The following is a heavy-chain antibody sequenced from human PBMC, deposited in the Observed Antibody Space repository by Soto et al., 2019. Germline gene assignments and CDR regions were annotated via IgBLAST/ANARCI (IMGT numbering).Heavy chain of an antibody. D-gene: IGHD1-20*01. CDR3: AKDSTRYNWKYSDAFDI. J-gene: IGHJ3*02. V-gene: IGHV3-30*18. CDR1: GFTFSSYC. CDR2: ISYDGSNK. Sequence: GGSLRLSCAASGFTFSSYCMHWARQAPGKGLEWVAVISYDGSNKYYADSVKGRFTISRDNSKNTLYLQMNSLRAEDTAVYYCAKDSTRYNWKYSDAFDIWGQGTMVTVSS.